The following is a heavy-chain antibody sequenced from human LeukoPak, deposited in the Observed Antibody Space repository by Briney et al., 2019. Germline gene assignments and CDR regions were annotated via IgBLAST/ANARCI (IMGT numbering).Heavy chain of an antibody. CDR3: ARMDITFFDY. D-gene: IGHD2-2*03. CDR2: IYYSGST. CDR1: GGSISSYY. V-gene: IGHV4-59*01. Sequence: PSETLSLTCTVSGGSISSYYWSWIRQPPGKGLEWIGYIYYSGSTNYNPSLKSRVTISVDTSKNQFSLKPSSVTAADTAVYYCARMDITFFDYWGQGTLVTVSS. J-gene: IGHJ4*02.